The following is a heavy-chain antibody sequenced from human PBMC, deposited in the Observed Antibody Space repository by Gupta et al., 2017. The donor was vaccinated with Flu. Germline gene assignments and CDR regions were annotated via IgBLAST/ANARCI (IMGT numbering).Heavy chain of an antibody. V-gene: IGHV3-33*01. CDR3: ARDLALYSSSWYGGFDY. CDR2: IWYDGSNK. Sequence: PGRSLRLSCAASGFTFSSYGMHWVRQAPGKGLEWVAVIWYDGSNKYYADSVKGRFTISRDNSKNTLYLQMNSLRAEDTAVYYCARDLALYSSSWYGGFDYWGQGTLVTVSS. CDR1: GFTFSSYG. J-gene: IGHJ4*02. D-gene: IGHD6-13*01.